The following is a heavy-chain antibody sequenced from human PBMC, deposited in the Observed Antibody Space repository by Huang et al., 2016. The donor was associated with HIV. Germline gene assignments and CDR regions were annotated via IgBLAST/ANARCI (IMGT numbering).Heavy chain of an antibody. CDR1: GDSVSSHY. CDR2: FYDSGTT. D-gene: IGHD6-19*01. V-gene: IGHV4-59*02. J-gene: IGHJ5*02. CDR3: VRDQGRLAVGGIDNWFDP. Sequence: QVRLQESGPGLVKPSETLSLSCTVSGDSVSSHYWGWIRHPPGKGLEWIGTFYDSGTTKYNPRLKSRITISGDTSKNGFSLNSTSVSAAETAMYFCVRDQGRLAVGGIDNWFDPWGQGALVTVSS.